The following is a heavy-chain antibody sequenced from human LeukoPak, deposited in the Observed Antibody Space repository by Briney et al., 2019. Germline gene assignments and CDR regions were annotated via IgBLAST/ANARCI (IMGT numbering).Heavy chain of an antibody. D-gene: IGHD4-17*01. CDR2: INPNSGGT. V-gene: IGHV1-2*02. CDR3: ARVEDYAGDY. Sequence: ASVKVSCTASGYTFTGYYMHWVRQAPGQGLEWMGWINPNSGGTNYAQTFQGRVTMTRDTSISTAYMELSRLRSDDTAVYYCARVEDYAGDYWGQGTLVTVSS. J-gene: IGHJ4*02. CDR1: GYTFTGYY.